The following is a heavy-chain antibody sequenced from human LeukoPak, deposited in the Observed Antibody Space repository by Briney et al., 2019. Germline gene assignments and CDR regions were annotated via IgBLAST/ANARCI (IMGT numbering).Heavy chain of an antibody. V-gene: IGHV1-18*01. Sequence: ASVKVSCKASGYTFTSYDINWMRQATGQGLEWMGWISAYNGNTNYAQKLQGRVTMTTDTSTSTAYMELRSLRSDDTAVYYCARVSGGGKSFDYWGQGTLVTVSS. CDR3: ARVSGGGKSFDY. J-gene: IGHJ4*02. D-gene: IGHD4-23*01. CDR2: ISAYNGNT. CDR1: GYTFTSYD.